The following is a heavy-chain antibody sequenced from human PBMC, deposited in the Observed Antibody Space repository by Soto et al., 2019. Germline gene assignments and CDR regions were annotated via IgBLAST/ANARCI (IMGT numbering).Heavy chain of an antibody. CDR1: GFTFSSYS. CDR2: ISSSSSYI. D-gene: IGHD3-9*01. V-gene: IGHV3-21*01. Sequence: EVQLVESGGGLVKPGGSLRLSCAASGFTFSSYSMNWVRQAPGKGLEWVSSISSSSSYIYYADSVKGRFTISRDNAKNSLYLQMNSLRAEDTAVNYCTRKGAYYDILTGVLKTNYYMDVWGKGTTVTVSS. J-gene: IGHJ6*03. CDR3: TRKGAYYDILTGVLKTNYYMDV.